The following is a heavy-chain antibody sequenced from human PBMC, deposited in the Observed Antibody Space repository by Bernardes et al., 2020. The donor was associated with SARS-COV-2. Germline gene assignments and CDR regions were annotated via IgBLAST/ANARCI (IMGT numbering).Heavy chain of an antibody. CDR3: ASRIGYGDYSLDY. CDR1: GGSISPYY. Sequence: SETLSLTCTVSGGSISPYYWSWIRQPPGKGLEWIGCVYFSGITKYNPSLKSRATISVDTSKSQLSLRLSSVTAADAAVYYCASRIGYGDYSLDYWGQGTLVSVSS. CDR2: VYFSGIT. D-gene: IGHD4-17*01. V-gene: IGHV4-59*03. J-gene: IGHJ4*02.